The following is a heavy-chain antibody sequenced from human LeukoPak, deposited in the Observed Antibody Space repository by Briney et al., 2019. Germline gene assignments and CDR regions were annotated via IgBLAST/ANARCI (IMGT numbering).Heavy chain of an antibody. D-gene: IGHD4-23*01. CDR1: GYTFTSYG. CDR2: ICAYNGNT. Sequence: ASVTVSRKASGYTFTSYGISWVRQPPGQGHEWMGWICAYNGNTKYVQKCQGRVTMTTHTSTSTAYMELRSRRSDERAVYYCARYISPSPVVADFDYWGQGTLVTVSS. CDR3: ARYISPSPVVADFDY. V-gene: IGHV1-18*01. J-gene: IGHJ4*02.